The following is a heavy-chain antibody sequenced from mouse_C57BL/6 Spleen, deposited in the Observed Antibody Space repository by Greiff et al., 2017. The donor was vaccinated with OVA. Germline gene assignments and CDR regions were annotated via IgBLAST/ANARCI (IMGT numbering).Heavy chain of an antibody. V-gene: IGHV1-15*01. J-gene: IGHJ3*01. Sequence: VKLQESGAELVRPGASVTLSCKASGYTFTDYEMHWVKQTPVHGLEWIGAIDPETGGTAYNQKFKGKAILTADKSSSTAYMELRSLTSEDSAVYYCTRSATGSFAYWGQGTLVTVSA. D-gene: IGHD1-2*01. CDR1: GYTFTDYE. CDR2: IDPETGGT. CDR3: TRSATGSFAY.